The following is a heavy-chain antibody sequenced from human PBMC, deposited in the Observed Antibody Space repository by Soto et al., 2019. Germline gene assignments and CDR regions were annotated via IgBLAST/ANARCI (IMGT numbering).Heavy chain of an antibody. J-gene: IGHJ6*02. CDR3: ARAGSWYGHSYYYYGMDV. CDR1: GFTFSSYW. CDR2: IKQDGSEK. D-gene: IGHD6-13*01. V-gene: IGHV3-7*01. Sequence: PGGSLRLSCAASGFTFSSYWMSWVRQAPGKGLEWVANIKQDGSEKDYVDSVKGRFTISRVNAKNSLYLQMNSLRAEDTAVYYCARAGSWYGHSYYYYGMDVWGQGTTVTVSS.